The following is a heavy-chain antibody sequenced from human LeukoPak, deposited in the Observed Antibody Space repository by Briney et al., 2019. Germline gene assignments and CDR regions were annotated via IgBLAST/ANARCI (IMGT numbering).Heavy chain of an antibody. D-gene: IGHD4-17*01. V-gene: IGHV1-8*01. CDR2: MNPNSGNT. Sequence: ASVKVSCKASGYTFTSYDINWVRQATGQGLEWMGWMNPNSGNTGYAQKFQGRVTMTRNTSISTAYMELRSLRSDDTAVYYCARDDYGDYPTAFDIWGQGTMVTVSS. CDR1: GYTFTSYD. J-gene: IGHJ3*02. CDR3: ARDDYGDYPTAFDI.